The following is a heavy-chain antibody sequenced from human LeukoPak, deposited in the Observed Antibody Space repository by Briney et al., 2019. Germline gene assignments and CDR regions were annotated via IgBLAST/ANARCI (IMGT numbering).Heavy chain of an antibody. V-gene: IGHV3-20*04. CDR2: INWNGGTI. CDR1: GFTFDDYD. J-gene: IGHJ3*02. D-gene: IGHD5-12*01. CDR3: ARGLRPDAFDI. Sequence: GGSLRLSCAASGFTFDDYDISWVRQAPGKGLEWVSHINWNGGTIGYADSVKGRFTISRDNAKNSVYLQMRYLRAEDTALYYCARGLRPDAFDIWGQGTMVIVSS.